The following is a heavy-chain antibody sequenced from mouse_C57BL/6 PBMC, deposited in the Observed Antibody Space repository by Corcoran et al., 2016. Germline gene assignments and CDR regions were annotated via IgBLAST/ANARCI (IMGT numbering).Heavy chain of an antibody. CDR1: GYTFTTYG. CDR2: INTYSGVP. J-gene: IGHJ2*01. D-gene: IGHD1-1*01. V-gene: IGHV9-3*01. CDR3: ARWDYGRSLGNLDY. Sequence: QIQLVQSGPELKKPGETVKISCKASGYTFTTYGMSWVKQAPGKGLKWMGWINTYSGVPTYADDFKGRFAFSLETSASTAYLQINNRKNEDTATYFCARWDYGRSLGNLDYGGQGSTRTGSS.